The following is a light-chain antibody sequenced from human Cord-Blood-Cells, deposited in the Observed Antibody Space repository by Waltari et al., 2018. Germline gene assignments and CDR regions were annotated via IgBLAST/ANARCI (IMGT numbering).Light chain of an antibody. Sequence: QSALTQPASVSGSPGQSITISCTGTSSDVGGYNYVSWYQQHPGTAPKLMIYEVSNRPSGVSNRFSVSKSGNTASLTISGLQAEDEADYYCSSYTSSSTLGVFGTGTKVTVL. J-gene: IGLJ1*01. CDR2: EVS. CDR1: SSDVGGYNY. V-gene: IGLV2-14*01. CDR3: SSYTSSSTLGV.